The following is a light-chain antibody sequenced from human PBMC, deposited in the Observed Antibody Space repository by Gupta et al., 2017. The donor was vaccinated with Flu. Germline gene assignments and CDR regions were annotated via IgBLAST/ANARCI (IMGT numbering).Light chain of an antibody. V-gene: IGKV3-11*01. CDR1: QSVSSY. CDR2: DAS. CDR3: QQRSIWWT. Sequence: EIVLTQSPATLSLSPGERATLSCRASQSVSSYLAWYQQKPGQAPRLIIYDASNRATGSPDRFSGSGSETDFTLTISGREHEDFAVYYGQQRSIWWTFGQGTKLEIK. J-gene: IGKJ1*01.